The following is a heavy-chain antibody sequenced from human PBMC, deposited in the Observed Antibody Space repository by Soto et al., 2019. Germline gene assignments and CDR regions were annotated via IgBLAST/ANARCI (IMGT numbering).Heavy chain of an antibody. V-gene: IGHV4-34*01. CDR3: ARLASGWQYYYFDF. CDR1: GGSFSPYF. J-gene: IGHJ2*01. CDR2: INHSASS. Sequence: QVQLQQWGAGLLKPSETLSLTCAVYGGSFSPYFWCWIRQPPGKGLEWIWEINHSASSNYNPSLTRRATLSVDTSKNQVSLKLTSVTAADTAGYYCARLASGWQYYYFDFWGRGTPVNVSS. D-gene: IGHD6-19*01.